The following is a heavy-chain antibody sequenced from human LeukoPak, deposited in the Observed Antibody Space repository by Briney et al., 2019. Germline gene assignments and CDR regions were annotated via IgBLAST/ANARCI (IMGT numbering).Heavy chain of an antibody. CDR1: GFTVTSNY. Sequence: GGSLRLSCAASGFTVTSNYMSWVRQAPGKGLEWVSVIYSGGSTYYADSVKGRFTISRDTSKNALYPQMNSLRAEDTAVYYCARDLYLSHWGQGTLVTVSS. V-gene: IGHV3-53*01. J-gene: IGHJ4*02. CDR2: IYSGGST. CDR3: ARDLYLSH. D-gene: IGHD2/OR15-2a*01.